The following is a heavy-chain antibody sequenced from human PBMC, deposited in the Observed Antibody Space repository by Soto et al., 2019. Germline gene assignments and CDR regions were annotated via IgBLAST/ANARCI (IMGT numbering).Heavy chain of an antibody. Sequence: EVQLVESGGGLVQPGGSLRLSCVASGFTFSRYEMNWVRQAPGRGLEWVSYISSRATGIFYSDSVKGRFTISRDDANNSLFLPINSLRAEDTAVYYCARPRAYSGYEEGYYFDYLGQGTLGTVSS. D-gene: IGHD5-12*01. CDR2: ISSRATGI. V-gene: IGHV3-48*03. CDR3: ARPRAYSGYEEGYYFDY. CDR1: GFTFSRYE. J-gene: IGHJ4*02.